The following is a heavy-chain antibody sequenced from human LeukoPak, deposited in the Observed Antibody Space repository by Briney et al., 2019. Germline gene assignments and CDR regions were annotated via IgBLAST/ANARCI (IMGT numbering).Heavy chain of an antibody. CDR3: ARDLVVATINPSYYMDV. CDR1: GFTHNSNY. V-gene: IGHV3-53*01. CDR2: FYSGGST. J-gene: IGHJ6*03. D-gene: IGHD5-12*01. Sequence: GGSLTLSCAASGFTHNSNYMIWPRQAPGKGREWVSVFYSGGSTYYPDSVKGRFTISRDNSKSTLYLQMNSLRAEDTAVYYCARDLVVATINPSYYMDVWGKGTTVTVSS.